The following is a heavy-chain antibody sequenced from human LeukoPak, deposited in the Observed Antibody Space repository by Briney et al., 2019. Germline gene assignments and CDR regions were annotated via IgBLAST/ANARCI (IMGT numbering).Heavy chain of an antibody. J-gene: IGHJ4*02. CDR3: ARGDLGYCSSTSCYALDY. CDR2: IKQDGSEK. Sequence: GGSLRLSCAASGFTFSSYWMSWVSQAPGKGLEWVANIKQDGSEKYYVDSVKGRFTISRDNAKNSLYLQMNSLRAEDTAVYYRARGDLGYCSSTSCYALDYWGQGTLVTVSS. V-gene: IGHV3-7*03. CDR1: GFTFSSYW. D-gene: IGHD2-2*01.